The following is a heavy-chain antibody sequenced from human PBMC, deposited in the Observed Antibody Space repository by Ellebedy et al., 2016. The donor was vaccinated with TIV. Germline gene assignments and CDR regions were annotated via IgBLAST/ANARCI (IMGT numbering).Heavy chain of an antibody. CDR3: ARAPRFDHGSGGYYADL. D-gene: IGHD3-22*01. CDR2: IYSTGPS. CDR1: GDSISTGGYY. Sequence: MPSETLSLTCTVSGDSISTGGYYWTWFRQPPGKGPEWIGYIYSTGPSYYNPSLKRRLTMSVDPSQNQVSLKVTSMSAADTAVYFWARAPRFDHGSGGYYADLWGQGTRVTVSA. V-gene: IGHV4-31*03. J-gene: IGHJ5*02.